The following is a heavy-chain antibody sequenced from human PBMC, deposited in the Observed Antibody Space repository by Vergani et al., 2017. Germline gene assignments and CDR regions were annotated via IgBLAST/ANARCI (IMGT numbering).Heavy chain of an antibody. Sequence: EVQLLESGGGLVQPGGSLRLSCAASGFTFSSYAMSWVRQAPGQGLEWVSIISGSGGNTYYADSVQGRFTISRDNSKNTLYLQINSLRAEDTAVYYCAKSSSGWSHFDYWAQGTLVTVSS. CDR1: GFTFSSYA. J-gene: IGHJ4*02. V-gene: IGHV3-23*01. CDR3: AKSSSGWSHFDY. CDR2: ISGSGGNT. D-gene: IGHD6-19*01.